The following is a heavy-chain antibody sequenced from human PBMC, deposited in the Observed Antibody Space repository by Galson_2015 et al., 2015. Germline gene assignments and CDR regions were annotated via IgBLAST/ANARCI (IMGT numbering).Heavy chain of an antibody. V-gene: IGHV1-69*05. CDR1: GGTFSSSA. Sequence: ASGGTFSSSAISWVRQAPGQGLEWMGGIIPIFGTANYAQKFQGRVTITTDKSTSTAYMELSSLRSEDTAVYYCAAAPTGGVWTYYYYMDVWGKGTTVTVSS. CDR2: IIPIFGTA. CDR3: AAAPTGGVWTYYYYMDV. J-gene: IGHJ6*03. D-gene: IGHD2-8*02.